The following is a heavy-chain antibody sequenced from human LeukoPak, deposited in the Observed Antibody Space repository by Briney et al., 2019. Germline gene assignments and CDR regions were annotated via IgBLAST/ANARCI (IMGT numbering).Heavy chain of an antibody. D-gene: IGHD2-2*01. V-gene: IGHV4-34*01. CDR1: GVSFSGYY. CDR3: ARHAPVEPPARAFDF. CDR2: INHSGST. J-gene: IGHJ4*01. Sequence: SETLSLTCAVYGVSFSGYYWSWIRQPPGKGLEWIGEINHSGSTNYNPSLKSRVTISVDTSKNQFSLRLSSVTAADTAIYYCARHAPVEPPARAFDFWGHGNLVVV.